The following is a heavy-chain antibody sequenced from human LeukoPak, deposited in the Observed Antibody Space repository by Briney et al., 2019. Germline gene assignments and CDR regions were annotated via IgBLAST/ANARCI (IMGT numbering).Heavy chain of an antibody. CDR3: ARQRSYYDSSGYYYAFDI. CDR2: IYPGDSDT. CDR1: GYSFTSYW. Sequence: GESLKISCKGSGYSFTSYWIGWVRQMPGKGLEWMGIIYPGDSDTRYSPSFQGQVTISADKSISTTYLQWSSLKASDTAMYYCARQRSYYDSSGYYYAFDIWGQGTMVTVSS. D-gene: IGHD3-22*01. J-gene: IGHJ3*02. V-gene: IGHV5-51*01.